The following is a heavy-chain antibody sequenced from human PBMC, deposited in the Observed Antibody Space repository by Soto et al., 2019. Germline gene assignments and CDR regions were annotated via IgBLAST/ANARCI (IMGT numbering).Heavy chain of an antibody. D-gene: IGHD4-17*01. J-gene: IGHJ4*02. CDR2: IYHSGST. CDR1: GGSISSGGYS. V-gene: IGHV4-30-2*01. Sequence: SETMSLTCAVSGGSISSGGYSWSWLRQPPGKGLEWIGYIYHSGSTYYNPSLKSRVTISVDRSKNQFSLKLSSVTAADTAVYYCARYDYGDFRFDYWGQGTLVTVSS. CDR3: ARYDYGDFRFDY.